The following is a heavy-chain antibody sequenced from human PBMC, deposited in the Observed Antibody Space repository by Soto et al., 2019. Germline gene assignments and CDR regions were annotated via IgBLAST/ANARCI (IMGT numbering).Heavy chain of an antibody. V-gene: IGHV4-59*01. D-gene: IGHD3-22*01. CDR1: GDSISSYY. CDR3: ALRSMAVVPEY. CDR2: LYYGRSA. J-gene: IGHJ4*02. Sequence: QVQLQESGPGLVKPSETLSLTCAVSGDSISSYYCMWIRQPPGKGLESIGYLYYGRSANYNPSLKXRITVSXXTSTNPCSLPLSSMTAADTAVYYCALRSMAVVPEYWGQGTLVTVSS.